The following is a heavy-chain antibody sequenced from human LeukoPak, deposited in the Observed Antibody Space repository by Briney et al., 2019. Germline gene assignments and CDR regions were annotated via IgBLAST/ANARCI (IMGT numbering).Heavy chain of an antibody. Sequence: SGTLSLTCAVSGDSISSPNWWSWVRQPPGKGLEWIGEIYHVGSTNYNPSLNSRVTISVDKSKNQFSLNLSSVTAADTAVYYCARARGAEAIDYWGQGTLVTVSS. D-gene: IGHD6-25*01. CDR1: GDSISSPNW. V-gene: IGHV4-4*02. J-gene: IGHJ4*02. CDR2: IYHVGST. CDR3: ARARGAEAIDY.